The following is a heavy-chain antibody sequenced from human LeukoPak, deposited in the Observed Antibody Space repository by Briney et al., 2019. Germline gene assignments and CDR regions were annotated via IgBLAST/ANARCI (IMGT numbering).Heavy chain of an antibody. Sequence: GGSLRLSCAASEFSVGSNYMTWVRQAPGKGLEWVSLINSDGSSTTYADSVKGRFTISRDNAKNTLYLQMNSLRAEDTAVYYCARRPGLGSSQYNWFDPWGQGTLVTVSS. CDR2: INSDGSST. V-gene: IGHV3-74*01. CDR3: ARRPGLGSSQYNWFDP. J-gene: IGHJ5*02. D-gene: IGHD3-16*01. CDR1: EFSVGSNY.